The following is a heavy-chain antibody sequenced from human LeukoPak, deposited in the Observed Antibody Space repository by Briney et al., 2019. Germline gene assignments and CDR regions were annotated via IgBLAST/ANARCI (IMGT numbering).Heavy chain of an antibody. D-gene: IGHD1-26*01. Sequence: SGTLSLTCAVSGGSISSSNWWSWVRQPPGKGLEWIGEIYHSGSTNYNPSLKSRVTISVDTSKNQFSLKLSSVTAADTAVYYCASLYRGWYFDLWGRGTLVTVSS. J-gene: IGHJ2*01. CDR2: IYHSGST. V-gene: IGHV4-4*02. CDR3: ASLYRGWYFDL. CDR1: GGSISSSNW.